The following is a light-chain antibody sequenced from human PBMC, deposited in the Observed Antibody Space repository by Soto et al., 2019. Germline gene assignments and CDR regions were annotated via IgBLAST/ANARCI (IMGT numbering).Light chain of an antibody. J-gene: IGKJ1*01. CDR1: QSLRSY. V-gene: IGKV3-11*01. CDR3: QHRANLWT. CDR2: DAS. Sequence: EIVLTQSPATPSLSPGERATLSCRASQSLRSYLAWYQQKPGQAPRLLIYDASNRATGIPARFSGSGSGTDFTLTISSVDPEDFAVYYCQHRANLWTFGQGTKVDIK.